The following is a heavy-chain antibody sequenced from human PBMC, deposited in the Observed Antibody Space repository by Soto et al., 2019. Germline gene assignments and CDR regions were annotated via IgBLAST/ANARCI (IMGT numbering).Heavy chain of an antibody. D-gene: IGHD3-22*01. J-gene: IGHJ3*02. CDR1: GGSVSSTSYY. CDR2: IYNSGST. Sequence: SETLSLTCTVSGGSVSSTSYYWSWIRQPPGKGLEWIGYIYNSGSTNYKPSLKSRVTISVDTSKNQFSLKLSSVTAADTAVYYCARDSLGGDYYDSSGYYGAFDIWGQGTMVTVSS. V-gene: IGHV4-61*01. CDR3: ARDSLGGDYYDSSGYYGAFDI.